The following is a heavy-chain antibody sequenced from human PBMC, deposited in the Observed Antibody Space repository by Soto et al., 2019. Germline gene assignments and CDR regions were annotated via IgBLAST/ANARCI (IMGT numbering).Heavy chain of an antibody. J-gene: IGHJ4*02. V-gene: IGHV4-4*02. D-gene: IGHD6-19*01. Sequence: QVQLQESGPGLVKPSGTLSLTCAVSGGSISSSNWWSWVRQPPGKGLEWIGEIYHSGSTNYNPSLKSRVTXXVXKXXNQFSLKLSSVTAADTAVYYCARQDSSGWSPTLDYWGQGTLVTVSS. CDR3: ARQDSSGWSPTLDY. CDR2: IYHSGST. CDR1: GGSISSSNW.